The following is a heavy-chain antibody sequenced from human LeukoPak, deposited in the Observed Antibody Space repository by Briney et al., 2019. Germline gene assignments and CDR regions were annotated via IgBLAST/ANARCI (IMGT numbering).Heavy chain of an antibody. CDR1: GFTFSSYG. V-gene: IGHV3-30*18. CDR3: AKDPYDSSGYYLGGPDC. D-gene: IGHD3-22*01. Sequence: QPGGSLRLSCAASGFTFSSYGTHCVRHAPGKGLEWVAVISYNGSNKYYADSVKGRFTISRDSSKNTLYLRMNSLRAEDTTVYYCAKDPYDSSGYYLGGPDCWGQGTLVTVSS. CDR2: ISYNGSNK. J-gene: IGHJ4*02.